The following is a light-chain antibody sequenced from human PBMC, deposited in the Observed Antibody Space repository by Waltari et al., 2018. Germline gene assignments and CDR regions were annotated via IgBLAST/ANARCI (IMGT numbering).Light chain of an antibody. V-gene: IGKV1-5*03. Sequence: DIQMTQSPSSLSASVGDRVTITCRASQSVKNNLAWYQQAPGKAPKVLIHKASRLESGAPSRFSGSGYGTEFTLTISSVQPDDFATYYCQEYDSLPVTFGGGTKVEI. CDR2: KAS. J-gene: IGKJ4*01. CDR3: QEYDSLPVT. CDR1: QSVKNN.